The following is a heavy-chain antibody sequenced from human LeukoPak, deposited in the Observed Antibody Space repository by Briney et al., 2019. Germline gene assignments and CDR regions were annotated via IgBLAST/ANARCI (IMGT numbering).Heavy chain of an antibody. D-gene: IGHD3-22*01. CDR2: IKSDGGT. V-gene: IGHV3-74*01. J-gene: IGHJ1*01. CDR3: ARAPSEIGGYYPEYFRH. CDR1: GFTFSTYW. Sequence: GGSLRLSCAASGFTFSTYWMHWVRQAPGKGLVWVSRIKSDGGTNYADSVKGRFTISRDNAKKTVSLQMNSLRPEDTGVYYCARAPSEIGGYYPEYFRHWGRGTLVTVSS.